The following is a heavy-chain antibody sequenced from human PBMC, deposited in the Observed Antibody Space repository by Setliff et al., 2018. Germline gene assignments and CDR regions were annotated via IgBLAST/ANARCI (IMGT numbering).Heavy chain of an antibody. J-gene: IGHJ3*02. CDR2: MNPNSGNT. V-gene: IGHV1-8*03. CDR3: ARGYCSGGSCYSGLPSAFDI. Sequence: ASVKVSCKASGYTFTDYIINWVRQAPGQGLEWMGWMNPNSGNTGYAQKFQGRVTITRNTSISTAYMELSSLRSEDTAVYYCARGYCSGGSCYSGLPSAFDIWGQGTMVTV. CDR1: GYTFTDYI. D-gene: IGHD2-15*01.